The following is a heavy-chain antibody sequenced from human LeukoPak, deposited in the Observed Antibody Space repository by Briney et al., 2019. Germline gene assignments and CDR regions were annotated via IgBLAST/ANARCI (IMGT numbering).Heavy chain of an antibody. D-gene: IGHD3-10*01. J-gene: IGHJ6*03. V-gene: IGHV1-69*13. CDR3: ARSNYYGSGSRRNYYYYYIDV. Sequence: ASVKVSCKASGGTFSSYAINWVRQAPGQGLEWMGGSIPMFGTANHAQKLQGRVTITADESTSTAYMELSSLRSEDTAVYYCARSNYYGSGSRRNYYYYYIDVWGKGTTVTISS. CDR1: GGTFSSYA. CDR2: SIPMFGTA.